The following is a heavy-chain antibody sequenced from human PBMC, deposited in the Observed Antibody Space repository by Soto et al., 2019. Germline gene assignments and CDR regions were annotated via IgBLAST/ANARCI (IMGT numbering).Heavy chain of an antibody. Sequence: QVQLQESGPGLVKPSGTLSLTCTVSGGSMSSSNWWNWVRQSPGKGLEWIGEAPHSGRTNYNPSLKSRVTISVDKAKNHCSLKLSSVTAADTAVYYCARSEATGLDYWGQGTLVTVSS. V-gene: IGHV4-4*02. D-gene: IGHD1-26*01. CDR3: ARSEATGLDY. CDR2: APHSGRT. CDR1: GGSMSSSNW. J-gene: IGHJ4*02.